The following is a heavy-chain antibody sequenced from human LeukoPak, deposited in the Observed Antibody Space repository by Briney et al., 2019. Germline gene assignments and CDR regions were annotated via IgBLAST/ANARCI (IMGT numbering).Heavy chain of an antibody. Sequence: PSETLSLTCAVYGGSFSGYYWSWIRQPPGKGLEWIGEINHSGSTNYNPSLKSRVTISVDTSKNQFSLKLSSVTAADTAVYYCARGPKSRVGYCSSTSCPALFDYWGQGTLVTLSS. J-gene: IGHJ4*02. CDR2: INHSGST. D-gene: IGHD2-2*01. CDR3: ARGPKSRVGYCSSTSCPALFDY. CDR1: GGSFSGYY. V-gene: IGHV4-34*01.